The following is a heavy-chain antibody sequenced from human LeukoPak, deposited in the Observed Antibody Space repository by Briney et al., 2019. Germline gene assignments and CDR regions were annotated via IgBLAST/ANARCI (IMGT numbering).Heavy chain of an antibody. CDR3: ARNGTSGYFDY. CDR2: IYHSGST. CDR1: GYSISSAYY. D-gene: IGHD2-2*01. Sequence: KPSETLPLTCAVSGYSISSAYYWGWIRQPPGKGLEWIGSIYHSGSTHYNPSLKSRVTISVDTSKNQFSLKLSSVTAADTAVYYCARNGTSGYFDYWGQGTLVTVSS. V-gene: IGHV4-38-2*01. J-gene: IGHJ4*02.